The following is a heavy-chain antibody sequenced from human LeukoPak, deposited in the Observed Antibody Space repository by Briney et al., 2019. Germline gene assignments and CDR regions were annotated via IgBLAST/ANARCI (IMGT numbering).Heavy chain of an antibody. CDR1: GFTFSYYS. CDR2: IAGSSGYI. CDR3: ARDRGAYCGGDCYLGFDY. D-gene: IGHD2-21*02. J-gene: IGHJ4*01. V-gene: IGHV3-21*01. Sequence: EGSLRLSCEASGFTFSYYSMNWVRQAPGKGLEWVSSIAGSSGYISYADSVKGRFTISRDNAKKSLYLQMTSLTAEDTAVYYCARDRGAYCGGDCYLGFDYWGRGTLVTVSS.